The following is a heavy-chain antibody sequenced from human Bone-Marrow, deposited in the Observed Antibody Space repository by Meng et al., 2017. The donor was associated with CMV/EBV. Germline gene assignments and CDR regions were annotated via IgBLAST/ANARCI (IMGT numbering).Heavy chain of an antibody. J-gene: IGHJ4*02. Sequence: GESLKISCAASGFSFSKYWMHWVRQVPGKGLVWVSRTNEDGTITNYEDSVKGRFTISRDNAKNTMYLQMNSLRAEDTAVYYCAREGTSSKKGIRFDYWSQGTLVTVSS. CDR3: AREGTSSKKGIRFDY. D-gene: IGHD4-11*01. CDR2: TNEDGTIT. CDR1: GFSFSKYW. V-gene: IGHV3-74*01.